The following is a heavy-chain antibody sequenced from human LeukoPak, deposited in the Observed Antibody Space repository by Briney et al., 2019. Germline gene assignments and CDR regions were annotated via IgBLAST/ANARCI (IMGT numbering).Heavy chain of an antibody. J-gene: IGHJ4*02. CDR2: ISAYNGNT. CDR3: ARVIAARSTYYYDSSGYCEDY. CDR1: GYTFTSYG. Sequence: ASVKVSCKASGYTFTSYGISWVRQAPGQGLEWMGWISAYNGNTNYAQKLQGRVTMTTDTSTSTAYMELRSLRSDDTAVYYCARVIAARSTYYYDSSGYCEDYWGQGTLVTVSS. V-gene: IGHV1-18*01. D-gene: IGHD3-22*01.